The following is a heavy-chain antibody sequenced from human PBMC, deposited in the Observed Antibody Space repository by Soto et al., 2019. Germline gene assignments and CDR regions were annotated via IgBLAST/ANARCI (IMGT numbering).Heavy chain of an antibody. J-gene: IGHJ4*02. CDR1: GGSISSGDYY. D-gene: IGHD2-2*01. CDR2: IYYSGNT. CDR3: ARAQLVGYYFDY. Sequence: PSETLSLTCTVSGGSISSGDYYWSWIRQPPGKGLEWIGYIYYSGNTYYNPSLKSRVTISLDTSKNQFSLNLTSVTAADTAVYYCARAQLVGYYFDYWGQGTMVTVYS. V-gene: IGHV4-30-4*01.